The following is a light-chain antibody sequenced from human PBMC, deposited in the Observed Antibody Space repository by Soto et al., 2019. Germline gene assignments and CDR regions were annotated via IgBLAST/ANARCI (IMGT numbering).Light chain of an antibody. V-gene: IGLV1-40*01. J-gene: IGLJ3*02. CDR1: SSNIGAGYD. Sequence: QSVLTQPPSVSGAPGQRVTISCTGSSSNIGAGYDVHWYQQLPGTAPKLLIYGNSNRPSGVPDRFSVSNSGTSASLAITGLQAEDEADYYCQSYDSSLSGWGVFGGGTKVTVL. CDR3: QSYDSSLSGWGV. CDR2: GNS.